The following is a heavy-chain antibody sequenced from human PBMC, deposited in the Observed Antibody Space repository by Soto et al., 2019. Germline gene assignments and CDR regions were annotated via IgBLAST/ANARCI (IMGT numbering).Heavy chain of an antibody. CDR3: ARGLWGYCGTDCYPLDV. V-gene: IGHV4-61*08. J-gene: IGHJ6*02. CDR1: GGSISSGGYY. Sequence: SETLSLTCTVSGGSISSGGYYWSWIRQHPGKGLEWIGYIYNSGSTDYNPSFKSRVTISVDTSKNQFSLKLNSVAAADTAVYYCARGLWGYCGTDCYPLDVWGQGTTVTVSS. CDR2: IYNSGST. D-gene: IGHD2-21*02.